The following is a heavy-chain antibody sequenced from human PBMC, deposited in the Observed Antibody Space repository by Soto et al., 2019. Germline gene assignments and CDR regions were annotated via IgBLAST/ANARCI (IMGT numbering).Heavy chain of an antibody. CDR3: ARTRPLYYYDSSGYRDAFDI. V-gene: IGHV3-30*03. CDR1: GFTFSSYG. Sequence: GGSLRLSCAASGFTFSSYGMHWVRQAPGKGLERVAVISYDGSNKYYADSVKGRFTISRDNSKNTLYLQMNSLRAEDTAVYYCARTRPLYYYDSSGYRDAFDIWGQGTMVT. J-gene: IGHJ3*02. CDR2: ISYDGSNK. D-gene: IGHD3-22*01.